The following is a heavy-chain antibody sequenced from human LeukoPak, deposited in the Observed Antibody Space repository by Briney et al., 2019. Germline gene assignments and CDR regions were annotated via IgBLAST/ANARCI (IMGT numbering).Heavy chain of an antibody. Sequence: PGRSLRLSCAASGFTFSSYAMHWVRQAPGKGLEWVAVISYDGSNKHYADSVKGRFTISRDNSKNTLYLQMNSLRAEDTAVYYCARDLIAVAGYYFDYWGQGTLVTVSS. CDR3: ARDLIAVAGYYFDY. CDR2: ISYDGSNK. V-gene: IGHV3-30-3*01. J-gene: IGHJ4*02. D-gene: IGHD6-19*01. CDR1: GFTFSSYA.